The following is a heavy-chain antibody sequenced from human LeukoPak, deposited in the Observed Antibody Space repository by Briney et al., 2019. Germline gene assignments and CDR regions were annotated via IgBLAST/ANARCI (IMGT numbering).Heavy chain of an antibody. V-gene: IGHV3-23*01. Sequence: QAGGSLRLSCAASGFTFSNYAMSWVRQAPGKGLEWVSAINSGSSSSTYYADSVKGRFTISRDNSKNTLYLQMNSLRAEDAEDSAIYYCAKGSAFSRPYYFDYWGQGVLVTVSS. CDR3: AKGSAFSRPYYFDY. D-gene: IGHD6-13*01. CDR2: INSGSSSST. CDR1: GFTFSNYA. J-gene: IGHJ4*02.